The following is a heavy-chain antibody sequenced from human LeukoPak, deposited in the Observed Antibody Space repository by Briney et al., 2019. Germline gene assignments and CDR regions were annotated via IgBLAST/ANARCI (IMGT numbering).Heavy chain of an antibody. CDR3: ARGRFNYDSTGYSSFYY. V-gene: IGHV3-7*01. D-gene: IGHD3-22*01. CDR1: GFTFSNYW. J-gene: IGHJ4*02. Sequence: PGGSLRLSCAASGFTFSNYWMSWVRQAPGKGLEWVANIKQDGSEKYYVDSMKGRFTISRDNAKTSVYLQMNSLRAEDTAVYYCARGRFNYDSTGYSSFYYWGQGTLVTVSS. CDR2: IKQDGSEK.